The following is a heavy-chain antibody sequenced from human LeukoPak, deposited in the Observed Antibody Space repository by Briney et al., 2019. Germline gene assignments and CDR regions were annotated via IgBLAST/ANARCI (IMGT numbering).Heavy chain of an antibody. D-gene: IGHD3-3*01. CDR3: ARGRGSARSSLFDY. CDR1: GFSLSTRQGG. Sequence: SGPTLVQPTPTLTLTCTFSGFSLSTRQGGVGWLRQDPGEALGGLALIYWNDDEYYSPSLKTGLTIIKATSKNQVVLKITIMDAEDRGTYYCARGRGSARSSLFDYWGQGTLVTVSS. J-gene: IGHJ4*02. CDR2: IYWNDDE. V-gene: IGHV2-5*04.